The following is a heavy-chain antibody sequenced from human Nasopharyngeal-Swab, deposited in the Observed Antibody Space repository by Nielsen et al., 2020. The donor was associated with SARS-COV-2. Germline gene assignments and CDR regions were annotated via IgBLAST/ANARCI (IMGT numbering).Heavy chain of an antibody. Sequence: WFRQSPGKGLEWIGSIYYSGSTYYNPSLKSRVTISVDTSKNQFSLKLSSVTAADTAVYYCASHHGDCSGGSCYYRVFDYWGQGTLVTVSS. D-gene: IGHD2-15*01. V-gene: IGHV4-39*01. CDR2: IYYSGST. CDR3: ASHHGDCSGGSCYYRVFDY. J-gene: IGHJ4*02.